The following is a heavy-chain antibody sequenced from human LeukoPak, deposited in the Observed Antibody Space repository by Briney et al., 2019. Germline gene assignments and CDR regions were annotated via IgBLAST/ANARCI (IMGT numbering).Heavy chain of an antibody. CDR2: IHYTGNT. D-gene: IGHD1-14*01. CDR3: ARHEPGWRGAFDI. J-gene: IGHJ3*02. CDR1: RASISSYY. Sequence: PSETLSLTCSVSRASISSYYWSWIRQPPGKGLEWIAYIHYTGNTDPNPSLKSRVTISIDTSRRHFSLQLTSVTAADTAVYYCARHEPGWRGAFDIWGQGTMVTVSS. V-gene: IGHV4-59*08.